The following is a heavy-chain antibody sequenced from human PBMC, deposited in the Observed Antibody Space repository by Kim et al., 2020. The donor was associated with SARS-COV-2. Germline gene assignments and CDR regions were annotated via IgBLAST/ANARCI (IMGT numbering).Heavy chain of an antibody. D-gene: IGHD4-17*01. CDR2: IIPILGIA. V-gene: IGHV1-69*04. CDR1: GGTFSSYA. CDR3: AKEWVGYGVDWYFDL. J-gene: IGHJ2*01. Sequence: SVKVSCKASGGTFSSYAISWVRQAPGQGLEWMGRIIPILGIANYAQKFQGRVTITADKSTSTAYMELSSLRSEDTAVYYCAKEWVGYGVDWYFDLWGRGTLVTVSS.